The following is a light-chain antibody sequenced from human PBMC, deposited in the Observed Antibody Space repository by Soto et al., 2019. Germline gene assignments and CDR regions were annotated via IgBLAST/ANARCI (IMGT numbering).Light chain of an antibody. CDR1: QSISSY. CDR2: AAS. CDR3: QQSYSTPWT. J-gene: IGKJ1*01. Sequence: DIEMTQSPSSLSASVGYIFTITGRASQSISSYLNWYQQKPWKAPKLLIYAASSLQSGVPSRFSGSGSGTDFTLTISSLQPEDFATYYCQQSYSTPWTFGQGTKVDIK. V-gene: IGKV1-39*01.